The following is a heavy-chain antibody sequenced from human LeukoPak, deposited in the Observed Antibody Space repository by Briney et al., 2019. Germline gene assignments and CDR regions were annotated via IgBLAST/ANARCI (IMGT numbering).Heavy chain of an antibody. V-gene: IGHV3-30*03. Sequence: GGSLRLSCAVSGFTFSSYSMNWVRQAPGRGLEWVTSISSDGNNQYYADSVKGRFTISRDNSKNTLYLQMNSLRPEDTAVYYCARREDCVGASCFDAFDYWGQGTLVTVSS. CDR2: ISSDGNNQ. D-gene: IGHD2-15*01. CDR1: GFTFSSYS. J-gene: IGHJ4*02. CDR3: ARREDCVGASCFDAFDY.